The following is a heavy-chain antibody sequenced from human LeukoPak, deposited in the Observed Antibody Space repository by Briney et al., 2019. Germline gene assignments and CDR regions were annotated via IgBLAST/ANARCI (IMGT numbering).Heavy chain of an antibody. CDR3: ARDSSWAYDYVWGSLDY. V-gene: IGHV3-11*04. Sequence: GGSLRLSCAASGFTFSDYYMSWIRQAPGKGLEWVSYISSGSTIYYADSVKGRFTISRDNAKNSLYLQMNSLRAEDTAVYYCARDSSWAYDYVWGSLDYWGQGTLVTVSS. CDR2: ISSGSTI. D-gene: IGHD3-16*01. J-gene: IGHJ4*02. CDR1: GFTFSDYY.